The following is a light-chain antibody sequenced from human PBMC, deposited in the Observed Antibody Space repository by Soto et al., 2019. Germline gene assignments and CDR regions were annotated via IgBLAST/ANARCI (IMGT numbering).Light chain of an antibody. CDR3: AAWDGSLNHIL. Sequence: QSVLTQPPSASGTPGQGVAISCSGSSSNMGSNTVNWYQHLPGTAPKLLIYNDNQRPSGVPDRFLGSKSGTSASLAITGLQSEDEADYYCAAWDGSLNHILFGGGTQLTVL. V-gene: IGLV1-44*01. J-gene: IGLJ2*01. CDR2: NDN. CDR1: SSNMGSNT.